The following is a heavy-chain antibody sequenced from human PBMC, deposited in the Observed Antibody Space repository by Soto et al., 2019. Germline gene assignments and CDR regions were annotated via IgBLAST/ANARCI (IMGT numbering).Heavy chain of an antibody. J-gene: IGHJ4*02. D-gene: IGHD6-19*01. CDR3: ARHIALATMRGFEY. V-gene: IGHV4-4*02. CDR2: IHHSGTT. Sequence: QVQLQESGPGLVKPSETLSLTCSVSGGSISSNWWSWVRQPPGNGLEWIGEIHHSGTTNYNPSLRSRVTISVDKSKNQLSRNLNSVTAADTDFYYCARHIALATMRGFEYWGQGTLVTVSS. CDR1: GGSISSNW.